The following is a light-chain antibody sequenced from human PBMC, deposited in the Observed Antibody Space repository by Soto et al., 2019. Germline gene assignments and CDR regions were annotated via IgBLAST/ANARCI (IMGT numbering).Light chain of an antibody. J-gene: IGKJ5*01. Sequence: IVMTQSPATLSVSTGERATLSCRAPQSILRNLAWYQHKPGQTPRLLIYGASNRATGIPDRFSGSGSGTDFTLTISRLEPEEFAVYYCKKHGRSPITVGKGTRLAIK. CDR3: KKHGRSPIT. V-gene: IGKV3-20*01. CDR1: QSILRN. CDR2: GAS.